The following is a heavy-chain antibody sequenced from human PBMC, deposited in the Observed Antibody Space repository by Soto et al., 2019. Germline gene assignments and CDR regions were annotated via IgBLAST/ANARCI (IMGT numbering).Heavy chain of an antibody. CDR3: AKAHFGELDHFDY. V-gene: IGHV3-23*01. Sequence: EVQLLESGGGLVQPGGSLRLSCAASGFTFSSYTMSWVRQAPGKGLEWVSTITGRGGDTYYRDSVKGGFTVSRDNSKHTLFLQMNSLRADDTAVYSCAKAHFGELDHFDYWGQGTLVTVSS. CDR1: GFTFSSYT. J-gene: IGHJ4*02. CDR2: ITGRGGDT. D-gene: IGHD3-10*01.